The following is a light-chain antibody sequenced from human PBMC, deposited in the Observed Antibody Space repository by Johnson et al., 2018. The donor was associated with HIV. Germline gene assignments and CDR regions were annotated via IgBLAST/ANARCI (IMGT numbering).Light chain of an antibody. V-gene: IGLV1-51*02. J-gene: IGLJ1*01. CDR1: SSNIGNNY. CDR2: ENN. Sequence: QSVLTQPPSVSAAPGQKVTISCSGSSSNIGNNYVSWYQQLPGTAPKLLIYENNKRPSGIPDRFSGSKSGTSATLGITGLQTGDEADYYCGTWDGSLSGYVCGTGTKVTVL. CDR3: GTWDGSLSGYV.